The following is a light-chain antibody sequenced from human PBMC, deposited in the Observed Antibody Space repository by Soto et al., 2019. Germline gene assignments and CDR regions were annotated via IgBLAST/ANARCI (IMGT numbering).Light chain of an antibody. J-gene: IGKJ4*01. CDR1: QSISSW. CDR3: QQYNCYSLT. Sequence: DIQMTQSPSTLSASVGERVTIACRASQSISSWLARDQQKPGKAPKLPIYKASSLESGVPSRFSVSGSGTEFTLNISSLQPDDFATYYCQQYNCYSLTFGGGTKVEIK. CDR2: KAS. V-gene: IGKV1-5*03.